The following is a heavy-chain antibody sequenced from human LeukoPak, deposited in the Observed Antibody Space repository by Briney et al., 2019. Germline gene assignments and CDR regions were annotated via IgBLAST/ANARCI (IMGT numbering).Heavy chain of an antibody. V-gene: IGHV3-30*03. Sequence: GGSLRLSCVASGFILSSYGMHWVRQAPGKGLEWVAVISYEGSNKYYADSVKGRFTISRDNSKNTLYLQMNSLRAEDTAVYYCARGGSSTFGVVFDYWGQGTLVTVSS. CDR2: ISYEGSNK. D-gene: IGHD3-3*01. CDR1: GFILSSYG. J-gene: IGHJ4*02. CDR3: ARGGSSTFGVVFDY.